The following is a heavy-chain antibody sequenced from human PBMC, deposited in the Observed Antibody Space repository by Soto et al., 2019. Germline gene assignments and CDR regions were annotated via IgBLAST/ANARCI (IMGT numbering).Heavy chain of an antibody. D-gene: IGHD2-21*01. CDR1: GFIFGNHA. CDR3: ARDAIPFNKRHDGFDM. V-gene: IGHV3-23*01. CDR2: IGGTGGSP. J-gene: IGHJ3*02. Sequence: EVQLLESGGGLVQPGGSLRLSCAASGFIFGNHAMYWVRQAPGKGLEWASHIGGTGGSPQYTYSVKGRFTISRDNSKNTLYLQMNSLRVEDTAVYYCARDAIPFNKRHDGFDMWGQGTVVTV.